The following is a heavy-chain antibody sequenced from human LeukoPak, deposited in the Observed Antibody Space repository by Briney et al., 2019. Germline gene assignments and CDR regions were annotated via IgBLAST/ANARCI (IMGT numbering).Heavy chain of an antibody. CDR3: TTGGFTDSSGYYYPSLNFDY. CDR1: GFTFSNAW. V-gene: IGHV3-15*01. D-gene: IGHD3-22*01. J-gene: IGHJ4*02. CDR2: IKSKTDGGTT. Sequence: GGSLRLSCAASGFTFSNAWMSWVRQAPGKGLEWVGRIKSKTDGGTTDYAAPVKGRFTISRDDSKNTLYLQMNSLKTEDTAVYYCTTGGFTDSSGYYYPSLNFDYWGQGTLVTVSS.